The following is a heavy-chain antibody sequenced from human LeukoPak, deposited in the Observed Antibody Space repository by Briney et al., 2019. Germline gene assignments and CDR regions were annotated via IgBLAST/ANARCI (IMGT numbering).Heavy chain of an antibody. D-gene: IGHD6-13*01. J-gene: IGHJ4*02. CDR3: ARLPANIAAAPND. V-gene: IGHV5-51*01. Sequence: GESLKISCKGSGYSFPSYWIGWVRQMPGKGLEWMGIIYPGDSDTRYSPSFQGQVTISADKSISTAYLQWSSLKASDTAMYYCARLPANIAAAPNDWGQGTLVTVSS. CDR2: IYPGDSDT. CDR1: GYSFPSYW.